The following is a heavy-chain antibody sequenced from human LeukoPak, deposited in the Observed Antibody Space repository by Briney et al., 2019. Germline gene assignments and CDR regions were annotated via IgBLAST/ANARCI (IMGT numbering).Heavy chain of an antibody. D-gene: IGHD1-14*01. CDR1: GFSFDAHA. J-gene: IGHJ4*02. CDR3: AKRSGSPHNFDY. Sequence: GGSLRLSCAASGFSFDAHAMNWVRQAPGKPLEWVSHIRGDGGTTHYADSVKGQFTISRDNSRHSLYLQMKSLSTEDTALYYCAKRSGSPHNFDYWGRGTLVTVSS. CDR2: IRGDGGTT. V-gene: IGHV3-43*02.